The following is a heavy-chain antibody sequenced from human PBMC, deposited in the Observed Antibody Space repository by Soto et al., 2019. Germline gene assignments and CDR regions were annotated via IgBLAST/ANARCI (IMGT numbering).Heavy chain of an antibody. CDR2: VYYSGAT. J-gene: IGHJ3*02. CDR1: GGSLTDHY. V-gene: IGHV4-59*11. Sequence: QVQLQESGPGLVKPSETLSLTCSVAGGSLTDHYWNWFRQSPGRGLQWIGYVYYSGATSYNPSLTSRVTMTVDTSKNQFSLKLRSVTAADTAVYFCARGNDWKSSTFDIWAKGQWSPSHQ. D-gene: IGHD2-21*01. CDR3: ARGNDWKSSTFDI.